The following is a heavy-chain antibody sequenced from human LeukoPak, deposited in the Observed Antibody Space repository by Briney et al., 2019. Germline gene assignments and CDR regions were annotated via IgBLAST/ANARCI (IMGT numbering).Heavy chain of an antibody. CDR2: INPSAGST. Sequence: ASVKVSCKASGYTLINYYMQWVRQAPGQGLEWMGIINPSAGSTSYAQKFQGRVSMTRDTSTSTVYMHLSSLRSEDTAIYYCARTHSWGDKGYFDFWGQGTLVTVSS. J-gene: IGHJ4*02. CDR3: ARTHSWGDKGYFDF. V-gene: IGHV1-46*03. CDR1: GYTLINYY. D-gene: IGHD7-27*01.